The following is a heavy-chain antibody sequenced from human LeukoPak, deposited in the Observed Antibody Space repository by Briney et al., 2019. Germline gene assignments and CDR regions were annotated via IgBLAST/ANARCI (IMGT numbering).Heavy chain of an antibody. Sequence: GGSLRLSCAASGFTFSSYWMHWVRQAPGKGLVWVSRIKSDGSTRYEDSVKGRFTVSIDNAKNTVSLQMNSLRAEDTGVYYCARAPSEIGGYYPEYFRHWGQGTLVIVSS. CDR3: ARAPSEIGGYYPEYFRH. CDR1: GFTFSSYW. CDR2: IKSDGST. J-gene: IGHJ1*01. V-gene: IGHV3-74*01. D-gene: IGHD3-22*01.